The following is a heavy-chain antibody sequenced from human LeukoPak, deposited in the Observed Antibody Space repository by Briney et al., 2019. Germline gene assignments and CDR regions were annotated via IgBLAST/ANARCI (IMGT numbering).Heavy chain of an antibody. CDR2: ISGSGGST. J-gene: IGHJ3*02. Sequence: HPGGSLRLSCAASGFTFSSYAMSWVRQAPGKGLEWVSAISGSGGSTYYADSVKGRFTISRDNSKNTLYLQMNSLRAEDTAVYYCAKDGYCSSTSCYALLSDAFDIWGQGTMVTVSS. CDR1: GFTFSSYA. D-gene: IGHD2-2*03. CDR3: AKDGYCSSTSCYALLSDAFDI. V-gene: IGHV3-23*01.